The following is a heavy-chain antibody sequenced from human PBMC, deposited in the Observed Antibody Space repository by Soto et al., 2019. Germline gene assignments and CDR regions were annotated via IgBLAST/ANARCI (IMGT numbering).Heavy chain of an antibody. CDR2: INPNTGGT. D-gene: IGHD3-10*01. Sequence: ASVKVSCKASGYSFTNYYIHWVRQAPGQGLEWMGWINPNTGGTNYAQKLQGRVTMTRDTSITSAYMELNRLTSDDTAVYYCARALVPDYWGQGTLVIVCS. V-gene: IGHV1-2*02. CDR3: ARALVPDY. CDR1: GYSFTNYY. J-gene: IGHJ4*02.